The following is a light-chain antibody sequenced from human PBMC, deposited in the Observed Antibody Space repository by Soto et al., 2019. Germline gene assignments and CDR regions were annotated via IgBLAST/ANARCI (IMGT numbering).Light chain of an antibody. CDR2: AVS. J-gene: IGLJ1*01. V-gene: IGLV2-14*03. Sequence: QSALTQPASVSGSSGRSITISCTGTSSDVGRYNFVSWYQQHPGNAPKLLIYAVSDRPSGVSTRSSGSKSGNTASLAISGLQAEDEAVYYCSSFSSSSTQVFGTGTKLTVL. CDR3: SSFSSSSTQV. CDR1: SSDVGRYNF.